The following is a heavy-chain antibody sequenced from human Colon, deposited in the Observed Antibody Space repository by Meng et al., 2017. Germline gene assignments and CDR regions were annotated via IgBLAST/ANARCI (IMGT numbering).Heavy chain of an antibody. CDR2: ISAYNGNT. D-gene: IGHD6-13*01. CDR3: ARDRAPPRGGIAAERFDY. V-gene: IGHV1-18*01. J-gene: IGHJ4*02. CDR1: GYTFTSYG. Sequence: ASVKVSCNASGYTFTSYGISWVRQAPGQGLEWMGWISAYNGNTNYAQKLQGRVTMTTDTSTSTAYMELRSLRSDDTAVYYCARDRAPPRGGIAAERFDYWGQGTLVTVSS.